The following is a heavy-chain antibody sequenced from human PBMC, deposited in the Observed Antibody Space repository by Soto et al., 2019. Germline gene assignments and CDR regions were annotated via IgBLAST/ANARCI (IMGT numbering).Heavy chain of an antibody. V-gene: IGHV3-64D*06. CDR1: GFTFRIYT. CDR3: VTGYSSGWSEFY. D-gene: IGHD6-19*01. CDR2: ISDAGGGT. Sequence: GGSLRLSCSASGFTFRIYTMLWVRQAPGKGLEYVSAISDAGGGTYYADSVKGRFTISRDDPKNTLYLQMSNLRAEDTAVYYCVTGYSSGWSEFYWGQGTLVTVSS. J-gene: IGHJ4*02.